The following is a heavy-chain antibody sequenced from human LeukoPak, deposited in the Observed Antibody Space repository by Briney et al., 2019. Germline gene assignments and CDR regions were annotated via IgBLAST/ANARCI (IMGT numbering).Heavy chain of an antibody. Sequence: PGGSLRLSCAASGFTFSDYSMNWVRQAPGKGLEWVSSIRSSSSYIYYADSVKGRFTISRDNAENSLYLRMSSLRAEDTAVYYCARRYYGSATYRLPYDYWGQGTLVTVSS. J-gene: IGHJ4*02. CDR3: ARRYYGSATYRLPYDY. CDR1: GFTFSDYS. D-gene: IGHD3-22*01. CDR2: IRSSSSYI. V-gene: IGHV3-21*01.